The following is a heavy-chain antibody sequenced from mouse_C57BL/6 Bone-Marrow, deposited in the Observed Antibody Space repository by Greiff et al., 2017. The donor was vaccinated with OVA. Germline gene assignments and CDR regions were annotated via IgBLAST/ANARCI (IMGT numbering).Heavy chain of an antibody. J-gene: IGHJ4*01. Sequence: QVTLKVSGPGILQPSQTLSLTCSFSGFSLSTFGLGVGWIRQPSGKGLEWLAHIWWDDDKYYNPALKSRLTISKDTSKNQVFLKIANVDTADTATYYCARIARYYGMDYYAMDYWGQGTSVTVSS. D-gene: IGHD1-1*01. CDR3: ARIARYYGMDYYAMDY. CDR1: GFSLSTFGLG. CDR2: IWWDDDK. V-gene: IGHV8-8*01.